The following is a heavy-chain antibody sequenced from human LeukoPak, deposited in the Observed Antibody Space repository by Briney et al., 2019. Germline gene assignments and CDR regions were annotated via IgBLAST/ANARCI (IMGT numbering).Heavy chain of an antibody. Sequence: SETLSLTCTVSGGSISIYYWSWIRQPAGKGLEWIGRIYASGSTNYNPSLKSRVTMSLDTSKNQFSLKLRSVTAADAAVYYCATSGYDLAYYLWGQGTLVTVSS. CDR1: GGSISIYY. D-gene: IGHD5-12*01. V-gene: IGHV4-4*07. CDR2: IYASGST. CDR3: ATSGYDLAYYL. J-gene: IGHJ5*02.